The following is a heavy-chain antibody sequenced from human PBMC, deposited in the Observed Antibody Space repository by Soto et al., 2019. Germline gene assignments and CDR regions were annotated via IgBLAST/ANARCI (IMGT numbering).Heavy chain of an antibody. CDR2: IYHIGST. Sequence: SETLSLTCAVSGGSISSNYWWSWFRQPPGKVLEWIGDIYHIGSTHYNPSLKSRVSISVDSSKNQFSLYLNSVTAADMAVYYCARWVEVSLDYFDSWGQGTPVTVSS. D-gene: IGHD2-15*01. CDR3: ARWVEVSLDYFDS. V-gene: IGHV4-4*02. CDR1: GGSISSNYW. J-gene: IGHJ4*02.